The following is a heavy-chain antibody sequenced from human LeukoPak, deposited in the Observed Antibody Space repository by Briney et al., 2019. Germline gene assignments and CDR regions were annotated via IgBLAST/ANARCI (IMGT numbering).Heavy chain of an antibody. CDR3: ARQSITDAFDI. V-gene: IGHV5-51*01. Sequence: GESLKISCKGSGYSFTSYWIGWVRQMPGKGLEWMGVIYPGNSDTRYSPSFQGQVTISADKSISTAYPQWSSLKASDTAMYYCARQSITDAFDIWGQGTMVTVSS. J-gene: IGHJ3*02. D-gene: IGHD1-14*01. CDR1: GYSFTSYW. CDR2: IYPGNSDT.